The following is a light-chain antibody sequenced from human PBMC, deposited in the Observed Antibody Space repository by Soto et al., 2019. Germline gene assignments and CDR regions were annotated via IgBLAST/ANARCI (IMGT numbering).Light chain of an antibody. CDR3: QTWGTGIWV. CDR1: SGHSSYA. V-gene: IGLV4-69*01. Sequence: QAVVTQSPSASAPLGASVKVTCTLSSGHSSYAIAWHQQQPEKGPRYLMKLNSDGSHSKGDGIPDRFSGSSSGAERYLTISSLQSEDEADYYCQTWGTGIWVFGGGTKVTVL. J-gene: IGLJ3*02. CDR2: LNSDGSH.